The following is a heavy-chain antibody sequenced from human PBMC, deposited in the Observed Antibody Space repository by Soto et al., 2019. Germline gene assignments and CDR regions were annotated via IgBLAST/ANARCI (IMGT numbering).Heavy chain of an antibody. V-gene: IGHV4-61*05. Sequence: PSETLSLTCTVSGGSISSGHYYWSWIRQPPGKGLEWIGYIYYSGSTYYNPSLKSRVTMSVDKAKNQFSLKMTSVTAADTAVYYCASKFGELLADAFDIWGQGTVVT. J-gene: IGHJ3*02. CDR2: IYYSGST. CDR3: ASKFGELLADAFDI. D-gene: IGHD3-10*01. CDR1: GGSISSGHYY.